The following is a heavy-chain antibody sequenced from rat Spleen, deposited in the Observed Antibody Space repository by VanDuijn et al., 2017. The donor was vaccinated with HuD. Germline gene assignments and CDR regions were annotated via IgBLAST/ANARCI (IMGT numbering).Heavy chain of an antibody. J-gene: IGHJ2*01. D-gene: IGHD1-11*01. CDR1: GFSLMDYS. Sequence: QVQLKESGPGLVQPSQTLSLTCTVSGFSLMDYSVHWVRQPPGKGLEWMGRMKYDGDTYYNSALKSRLSISRDTSKSQVYLKMNSLQTEDTATYYCARGEGMYGYWGQGVMVTVSS. CDR2: MKYDGDT. CDR3: ARGEGMYGY. V-gene: IGHV2S30*01.